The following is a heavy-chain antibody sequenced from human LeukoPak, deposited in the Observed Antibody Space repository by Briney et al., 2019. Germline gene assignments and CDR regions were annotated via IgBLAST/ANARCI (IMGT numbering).Heavy chain of an antibody. CDR2: IYYSGST. D-gene: IGHD6-19*01. V-gene: IGHV4-59*01. Sequence: SETLSLTCTVSGGSISSYYWSWIRRPPGKGLEWMGYIYYSGSTKYNPSLKSRVTISADTSKNQLSLKLSSVTAADTAFYYCARPRGSGWYGAFDVWGQGTMVSVSS. CDR1: GGSISSYY. CDR3: ARPRGSGWYGAFDV. J-gene: IGHJ3*01.